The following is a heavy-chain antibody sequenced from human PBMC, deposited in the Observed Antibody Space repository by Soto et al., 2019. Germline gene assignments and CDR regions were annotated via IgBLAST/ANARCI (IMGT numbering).Heavy chain of an antibody. CDR3: ARQGFGVLHGLVDV. J-gene: IGHJ6*02. V-gene: IGHV4-4*02. CDR2: ISDIAYT. Sequence: XETLSLTCAVSGGSISSSNLWSWVRQPPGKGLEWIGYISDIAYTSYNPSLKGRVSISVDTSKNQFSLTLTSVTAADTAVYYCARQGFGVLHGLVDVWGQGTTVTVSS. D-gene: IGHD3-10*01. CDR1: GGSISSSNL.